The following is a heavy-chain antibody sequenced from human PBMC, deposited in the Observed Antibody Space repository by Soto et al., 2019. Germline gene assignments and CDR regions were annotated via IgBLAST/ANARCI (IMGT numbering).Heavy chain of an antibody. CDR2: IYRTGST. J-gene: IGHJ4*02. D-gene: IGHD1-7*01. CDR3: ASRDPGTSVDY. Sequence: PSETLSLTCAVSGGSFTSNNWWTWVRQPPGQGLEWSGEIYRTGSTNYNPSLKSRVTISLDKSENQFSRKVTSLTAADTAVYYCASRDPGTSVDYWGQGTLVTVSS. CDR1: GGSFTSNNW. V-gene: IGHV4-4*02.